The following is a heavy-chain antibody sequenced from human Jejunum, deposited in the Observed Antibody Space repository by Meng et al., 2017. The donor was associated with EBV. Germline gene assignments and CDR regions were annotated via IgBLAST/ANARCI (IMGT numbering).Heavy chain of an antibody. CDR1: VSTVNVSA. CDR3: VKKGTRLTTHGYHFDY. J-gene: IGHJ4*02. Sequence: TAKVSRTPSVSTVNVSAINGVRQSPGQRLGWMVWIHTGNGGTKYSKEFQDRVTITRDTSASTAYMEISSLRSEDTAVYYCVKKGTRLTTHGYHFDYWGQGTLVTVSS. D-gene: IGHD2-15*01. V-gene: IGHV1-3*03. CDR2: IHTGNGGT.